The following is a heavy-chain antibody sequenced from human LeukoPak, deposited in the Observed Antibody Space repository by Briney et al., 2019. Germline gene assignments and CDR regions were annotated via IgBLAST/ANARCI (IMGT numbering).Heavy chain of an antibody. J-gene: IGHJ4*02. Sequence: GRSLRLSCAASGFTFSSYAMHWVRQAPGKGLEWVAVISYDESNKYYADSVKGRFTISRDNSKNTLYLQMNSLRAEDTAVYYCARDIAAGVAAAGSYFDYWGQGTLVTVSS. D-gene: IGHD6-13*01. CDR1: GFTFSSYA. CDR2: ISYDESNK. V-gene: IGHV3-30*01. CDR3: ARDIAAGVAAAGSYFDY.